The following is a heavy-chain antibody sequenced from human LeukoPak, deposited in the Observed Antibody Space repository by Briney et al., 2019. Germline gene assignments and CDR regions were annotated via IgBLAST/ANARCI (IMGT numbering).Heavy chain of an antibody. Sequence: SWIRQPPGKGLEWIGYIYYSGSTYYNPSLKSRVTISVDTSKNQFSLKLSSVTAADTAVYYCARGSGSYLNWFDPWGQGTLVTVSS. J-gene: IGHJ5*02. V-gene: IGHV4-30-4*08. D-gene: IGHD1-26*01. CDR3: ARGSGSYLNWFDP. CDR2: IYYSGST.